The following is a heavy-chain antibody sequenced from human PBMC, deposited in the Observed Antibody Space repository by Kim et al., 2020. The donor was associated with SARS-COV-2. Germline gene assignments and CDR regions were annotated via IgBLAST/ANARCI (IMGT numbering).Heavy chain of an antibody. Sequence: TIKYADSVRGRFTISRDNAKNSLYLEMHTLRAEDTALYYCARDYIGTTFDPWGQGTQVTVSS. J-gene: IGHJ5*02. CDR2: TI. CDR3: ARDYIGTTFDP. V-gene: IGHV3-11*01. D-gene: IGHD1-1*01.